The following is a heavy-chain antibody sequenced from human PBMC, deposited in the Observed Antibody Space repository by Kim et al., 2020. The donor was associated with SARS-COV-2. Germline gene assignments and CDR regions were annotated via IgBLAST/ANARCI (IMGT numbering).Heavy chain of an antibody. D-gene: IGHD6-6*01. CDR3: ARDYSSSFRPYYYYYYMDV. J-gene: IGHJ6*03. CDR2: ISSSGSTI. Sequence: GGSLRLSCAASGFTFSDYYMSWIRQAPGKGLEWVSYISSSGSTIYYADSVKGRFTISRDNAKNSLYLQMNSLRAEDTAVYYCARDYSSSFRPYYYYYYMDVWGKGTTVTVSS. CDR1: GFTFSDYY. V-gene: IGHV3-11*01.